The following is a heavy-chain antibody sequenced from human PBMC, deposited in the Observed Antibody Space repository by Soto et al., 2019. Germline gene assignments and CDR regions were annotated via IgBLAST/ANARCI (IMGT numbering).Heavy chain of an antibody. D-gene: IGHD3-3*01. CDR3: ESVITIFGVVIATPDFDY. Sequence: QVHLVQSGAEVKEPGASVKVSCNASGYNFTNFGISWVRQAPGQGLEWMGWISAYNGNTNYAQKLQGRVTMTTDTAKSTAYMDLRSMQSDATAVYYCESVITIFGVVIATPDFDYWGQVTLVTVSA. V-gene: IGHV1-18*01. J-gene: IGHJ4*02. CDR2: ISAYNGNT. CDR1: GYNFTNFG.